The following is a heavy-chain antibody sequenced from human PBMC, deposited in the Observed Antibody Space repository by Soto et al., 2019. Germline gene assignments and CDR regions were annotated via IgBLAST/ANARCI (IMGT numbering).Heavy chain of an antibody. J-gene: IGHJ4*02. V-gene: IGHV3-23*01. D-gene: IGHD6-13*01. CDR3: AKDQGQQLVTYFDY. Sequence: GGSLRLSCAASGFTFSSYAMSWVRQAPGKGLEWVSAISGSGGSTYYAESVKGRFTISRDNSKNTLYLQMNSLRAEDTAVYYCAKDQGQQLVTYFDYWGQGTLVTVSS. CDR2: ISGSGGST. CDR1: GFTFSSYA.